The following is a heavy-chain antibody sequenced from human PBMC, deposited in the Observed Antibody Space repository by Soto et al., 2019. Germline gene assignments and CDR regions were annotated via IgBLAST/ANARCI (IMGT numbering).Heavy chain of an antibody. CDR3: ARQRRDFDY. CDR1: GGSISYYY. V-gene: IGHV4-59*08. Sequence: QVQLQESGPGLVKPSETLSLTCTVSGGSISYYYWSWIRQPPGKGLQWIGYIYSSGSTNYNPSLKRRVPISVGTSETQFSLNLSSVTAADTAVYYCARQRRDFDYWGQGSLVTVSS. J-gene: IGHJ4*02. CDR2: IYSSGST.